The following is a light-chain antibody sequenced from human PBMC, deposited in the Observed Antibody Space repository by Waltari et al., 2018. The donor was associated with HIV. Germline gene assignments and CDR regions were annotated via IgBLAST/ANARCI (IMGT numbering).Light chain of an antibody. Sequence: QPVLTQPPSVSGAPGQRVTISCTGTSSNIGAGFDVHSYQQLPGTVPKVLIYNNTDRPSGVPDRFSGSKSATSASLAITGLQAEDEANYYCQSYDISLSGWVFGGGTKLTVL. CDR1: SSNIGAGFD. J-gene: IGLJ2*01. CDR3: QSYDISLSGWV. CDR2: NNT. V-gene: IGLV1-40*01.